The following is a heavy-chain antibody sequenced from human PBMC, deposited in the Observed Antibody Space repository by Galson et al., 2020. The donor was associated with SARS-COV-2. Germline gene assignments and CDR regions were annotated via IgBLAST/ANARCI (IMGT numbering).Heavy chain of an antibody. D-gene: IGHD6-19*01. V-gene: IGHV4-39*07. Sequence: SETLSLTCSVSGGSIRSTSYLWGWIRQPPGKGSEWIGSIYNTGSPHYNPSLESRATISVDTSKNHFSLKLSSVTAADTAVYYCARDATSSGWFNWFDPWGRGTLVTVSS. J-gene: IGHJ5*02. CDR1: GGSIRSTSYL. CDR3: ARDATSSGWFNWFDP. CDR2: IYNTGSP.